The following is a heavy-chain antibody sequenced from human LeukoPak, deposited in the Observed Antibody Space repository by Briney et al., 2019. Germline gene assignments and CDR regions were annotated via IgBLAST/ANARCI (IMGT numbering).Heavy chain of an antibody. D-gene: IGHD4-17*01. CDR3: AKDLPDYGDYIEGY. J-gene: IGHJ4*02. V-gene: IGHV3-23*01. Sequence: GGSLRPSCAASGFTFSSFAMSWVRQAPGKGLEWVSTISGSGGRTNYADFVKGRFTISRDNSKNTLYLQMNSLRAEGTAVYYCAKDLPDYGDYIEGYWGQGTLVTVSS. CDR1: GFTFSSFA. CDR2: ISGSGGRT.